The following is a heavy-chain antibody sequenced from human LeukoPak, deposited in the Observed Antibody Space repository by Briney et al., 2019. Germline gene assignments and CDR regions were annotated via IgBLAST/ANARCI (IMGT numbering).Heavy chain of an antibody. V-gene: IGHV4-34*01. CDR2: INRSGTT. D-gene: IGHD5-18*01. CDR1: GGSFNGYY. CDR3: ARKLTDTAMVTLYSDWFDP. J-gene: IGHJ5*02. Sequence: SETLSLTCAVYGGSFNGYYWSWIRQTPGKGLEWIGEINRSGTTNYNPSLASRVTMSVDTSKSQVSLTLRSVTAADTAIFYCARKLTDTAMVTLYSDWFDPWGQGTLVTVSS.